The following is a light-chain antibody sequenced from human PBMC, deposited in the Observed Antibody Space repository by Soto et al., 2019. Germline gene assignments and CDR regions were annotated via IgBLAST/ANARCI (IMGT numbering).Light chain of an antibody. CDR1: SSDIGADGY. V-gene: IGLV2-14*01. Sequence: QSVLTQPASVSGAPGQSITISCTGTSSDIGADGYVSWYQQHPARAPKLIIYDVNDRPSGVSDRFSGSKSGNTASLTISGLQAEDEADYFCSSYTSVSTHVLFGGGTKVTVL. CDR3: SSYTSVSTHVL. J-gene: IGLJ2*01. CDR2: DVN.